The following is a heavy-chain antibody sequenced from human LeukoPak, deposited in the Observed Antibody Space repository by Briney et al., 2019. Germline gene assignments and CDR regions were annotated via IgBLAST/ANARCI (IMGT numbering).Heavy chain of an antibody. CDR1: GFTFSSYS. J-gene: IGHJ4*02. CDR2: ISTGSGTI. V-gene: IGHV3-48*04. Sequence: GGSLRFSCAASGFTFSSYSMNWVRQAPGKRLEWVSYISTGSGTISYADSVKGRFTISRDNAKNSLYLQMNSLRAEDTAVYYCATTQKGGWGQGTLVTVSS. D-gene: IGHD3-16*01. CDR3: ATTQKGG.